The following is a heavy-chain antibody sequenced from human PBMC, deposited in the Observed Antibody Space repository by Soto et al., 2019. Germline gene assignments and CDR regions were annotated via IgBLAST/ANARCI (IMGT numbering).Heavy chain of an antibody. D-gene: IGHD2-2*02. CDR3: ARRPVGYCSSTICYTGDYYYGMDV. V-gene: IGHV5-51*01. J-gene: IGHJ6*02. Sequence: EVQLVQSGAEVKKPGESLKISCKGSGYSFTSYWIGWVRQMPGKGLEWMGIIYPGDSDTRYSPSFQGQVTISADKSISTAYLQWSSLKASDTAMYYCARRPVGYCSSTICYTGDYYYGMDVWGQGTTVTVSS. CDR2: IYPGDSDT. CDR1: GYSFTSYW.